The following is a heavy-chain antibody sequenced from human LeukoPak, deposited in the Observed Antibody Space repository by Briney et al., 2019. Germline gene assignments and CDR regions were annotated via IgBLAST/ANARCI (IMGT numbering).Heavy chain of an antibody. CDR3: VQTTGWPGFDY. CDR2: IYNGVPT. J-gene: IGHJ4*02. CDR1: GVSISRFY. V-gene: IGHV4-4*09. Sequence: SETLSLICTTSGVSISRFYWSWIRQPPGKGLEWIGNIYNGVPTFFNPSLKSRVTISVDTPKGQFSLQLASVTAADTAVYYCVQTTGWPGFDYWGQGILVTVSS. D-gene: IGHD6-19*01.